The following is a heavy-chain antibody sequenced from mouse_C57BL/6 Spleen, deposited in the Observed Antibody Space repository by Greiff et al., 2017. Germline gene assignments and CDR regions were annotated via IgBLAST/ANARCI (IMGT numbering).Heavy chain of an antibody. V-gene: IGHV14-2*01. Sequence: EVKLVESGAELVKPGASVKLSCTASGFNIKDYYMHWVKQRTEQGLEWIGRIDPEDGETKYAPKFQGKATITADTSSNTAYLQLSSLTSEDTAVYYCASGTGAYWGQGTLVTVSA. J-gene: IGHJ3*01. CDR1: GFNIKDYY. CDR2: IDPEDGET. CDR3: ASGTGAY. D-gene: IGHD4-1*01.